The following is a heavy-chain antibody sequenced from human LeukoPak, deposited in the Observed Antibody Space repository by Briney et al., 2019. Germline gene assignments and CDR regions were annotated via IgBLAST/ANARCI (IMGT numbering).Heavy chain of an antibody. Sequence: SETLSLTCTVSGDSISNYYWSWIRQPPGKGLEWIGYIYYSGSTNYNPSLKSRVTISVDTSKNQFSLKLSSVTAADTAVYYCARSYYYDSSGYSFDYWGQGTLVTVSS. CDR1: GDSISNYY. CDR3: ARSYYYDSSGYSFDY. J-gene: IGHJ4*02. CDR2: IYYSGST. V-gene: IGHV4-59*01. D-gene: IGHD3-22*01.